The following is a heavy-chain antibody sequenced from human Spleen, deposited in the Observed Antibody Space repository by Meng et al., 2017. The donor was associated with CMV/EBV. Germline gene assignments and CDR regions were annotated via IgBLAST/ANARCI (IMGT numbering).Heavy chain of an antibody. CDR3: AKVGGYCSSTSCYYYYGMDV. D-gene: IGHD2-2*01. Sequence: GESLKISCAASGFTFSSYGMHWVRQAPGKGLEWVAVIWYDGSNKYYADSVKGRFTISRDNSKNTLYLQMNSLRAEDTAVYYCAKVGGYCSSTSCYYYYGMDVWGQGTTVTVSS. CDR2: IWYDGSNK. CDR1: GFTFSSYG. J-gene: IGHJ6*02. V-gene: IGHV3-33*06.